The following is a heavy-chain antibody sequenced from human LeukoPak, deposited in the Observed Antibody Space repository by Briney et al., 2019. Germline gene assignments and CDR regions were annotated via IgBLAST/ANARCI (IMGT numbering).Heavy chain of an antibody. CDR1: RFSVSDYW. V-gene: IGHV3-74*01. CDR3: ARDPGGWGAAGLAYMDV. D-gene: IGHD6-13*01. J-gene: IGHJ6*03. CDR2: INSDGSRP. Sequence: PGGSLRLSCAASRFSVSDYWMHWVRQAPGKGLVWVSRINSDGSRPSYADSVKGRFTISRDNAKNSLYLQMNSLRAEDTAVYYCARDPGGWGAAGLAYMDVWGKGTTVTVSS.